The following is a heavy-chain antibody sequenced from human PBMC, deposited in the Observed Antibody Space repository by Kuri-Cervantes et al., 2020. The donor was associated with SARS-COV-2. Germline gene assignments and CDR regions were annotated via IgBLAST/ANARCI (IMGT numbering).Heavy chain of an antibody. V-gene: IGHV3-21*01. D-gene: IGHD1-14*01. CDR2: ISSSSSYI. Sequence: GESLKISCAASGFTFSSYSMNWVRQAPGKGLEWVSSISSSSSYIYYADSVKGRFTISRDNAKNSLYLQMNSLRAEDTAVYYCARADNGANWFDPWGQGTLVTVSS. CDR1: GFTFSSYS. J-gene: IGHJ5*02. CDR3: ARADNGANWFDP.